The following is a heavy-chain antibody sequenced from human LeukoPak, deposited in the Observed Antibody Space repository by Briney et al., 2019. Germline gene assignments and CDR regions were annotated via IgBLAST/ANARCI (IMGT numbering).Heavy chain of an antibody. Sequence: SQTLSLTCTVSGGSISSGGYYWSWIRQHPGKGLEWIGYIYYSGSTHYNPSLKSRVTISVDTSKNQFSLKLSSVTAADTAVYYYARRGNGYYFDYWGQGTLVTVSS. V-gene: IGHV4-31*03. CDR1: GGSISSGGYY. CDR2: IYYSGST. D-gene: IGHD4-23*01. J-gene: IGHJ4*02. CDR3: ARRGNGYYFDY.